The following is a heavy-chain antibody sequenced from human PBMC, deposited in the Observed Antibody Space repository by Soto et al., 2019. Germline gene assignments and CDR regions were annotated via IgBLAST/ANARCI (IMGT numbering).Heavy chain of an antibody. CDR1: GFSFSNAW. D-gene: IGHD6-13*01. J-gene: IGHJ4*02. V-gene: IGHV3-15*01. Sequence: EVQLVESGGGLVKPGGSLRLSCAASGFSFSNAWMSWVRQAPGKGLEWIGRIKSETDGGTTHYTAPVTGRFTISRDDSKNTLFLQMDSLKTEDTAVYSCVTDPHSGYSSSGYRSFDDWGQGTLVTVSS. CDR2: IKSETDGGTT. CDR3: VTDPHSGYSSSGYRSFDD.